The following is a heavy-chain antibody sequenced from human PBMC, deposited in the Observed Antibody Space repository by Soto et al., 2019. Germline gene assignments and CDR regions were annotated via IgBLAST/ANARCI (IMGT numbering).Heavy chain of an antibody. J-gene: IGHJ4*02. CDR1: GFTFRNIW. CDR2: ISPDGGEI. V-gene: IGHV3-7*01. CDR3: AKGPR. Sequence: LVESGGGLVQPGGPLRLSFAASGFTFRNIWMSWVRRSPEKGPEWVASISPDGGEIYYVDSVKGRFTISRDNTRNSLYLQMNSLRAEDTAVYYCAKGPRWGQGTLVTVSS.